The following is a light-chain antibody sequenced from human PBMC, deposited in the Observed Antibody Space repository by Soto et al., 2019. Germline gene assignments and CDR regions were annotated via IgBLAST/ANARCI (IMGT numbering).Light chain of an antibody. Sequence: EIVMTQSPATLSLSPGERATLSCRASQSVSSSYLSWYQQKPGQAPRLLIYGASTRATGIPARFSGSGSGTDFTLTISSLQPEDFAVYYCQQYNNWPRTFGQGTKVDNK. CDR3: QQYNNWPRT. V-gene: IGKV3D-7*01. J-gene: IGKJ1*01. CDR2: GAS. CDR1: QSVSSSY.